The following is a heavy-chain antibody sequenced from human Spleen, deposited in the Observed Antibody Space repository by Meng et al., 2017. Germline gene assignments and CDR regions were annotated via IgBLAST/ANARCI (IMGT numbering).Heavy chain of an antibody. J-gene: IGHJ5*02. D-gene: IGHD6-6*01. CDR1: GYSITNHNL. CDR2: IPHRGSS. V-gene: IGHV4-4*02. CDR3: ARRGSIAATVGFDP. Sequence: QVPFLEAGPALVKPSETLAPTLAVSGYSITNHNLWAWARQPPGKALEWIGEIPHRGSSAYNPSLKSRVTISADTSKSQFSLKLSSVTAEDTAVYYCARRGSIAATVGFDPWGQGTLVTVSS.